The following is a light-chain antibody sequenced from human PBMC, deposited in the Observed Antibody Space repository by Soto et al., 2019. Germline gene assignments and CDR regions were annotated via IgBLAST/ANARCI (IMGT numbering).Light chain of an antibody. V-gene: IGLV1-44*01. CDR1: SSNIGSNT. J-gene: IGLJ7*01. Sequence: QSVLTQPPSAPGTPGQRVTISCSGSSSNIGSNTVNWYQQLPGTAPKLLIYSNNQRPSGVPDRFSGSKSGTSASLAISGLQSEDAADYYWAAWDDSLNGPVFGGGTQLTVL. CDR2: SNN. CDR3: AAWDDSLNGPV.